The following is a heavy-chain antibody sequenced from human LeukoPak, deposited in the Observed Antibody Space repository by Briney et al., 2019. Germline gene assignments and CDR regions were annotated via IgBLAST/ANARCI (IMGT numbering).Heavy chain of an antibody. V-gene: IGHV3-53*01. CDR2: IYTGGST. Sequence: PGGSLRLSCSASGFTVRSTFMNWVRQAPGKGLEWVSVIYTGGSTYYTDSVRGRFTISRDDSKNTVYLQMNSLRADDTAVYYCFAANFDPFDMWGQGTMVIVSS. CDR1: GFTVRSTF. J-gene: IGHJ3*02. D-gene: IGHD6-25*01. CDR3: FAANFDPFDM.